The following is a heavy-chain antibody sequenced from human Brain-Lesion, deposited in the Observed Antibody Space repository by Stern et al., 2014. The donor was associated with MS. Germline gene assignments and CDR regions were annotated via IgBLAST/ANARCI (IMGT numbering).Heavy chain of an antibody. Sequence: QVQLLQSGAEVKKPGASVKVSCKASGYTFIDYYMHWVRQAPGQGLEWMGWINPKSDDTNAAQKFQGRVTLTRDTSLSTAYMELSGLSVDDTAVYYCARLGHNWNTVFGMDIWGQGTTVTVSS. D-gene: IGHD1-1*01. CDR3: ARLGHNWNTVFGMDI. CDR1: GYTFIDYY. J-gene: IGHJ6*02. CDR2: INPKSDDT. V-gene: IGHV1-2*02.